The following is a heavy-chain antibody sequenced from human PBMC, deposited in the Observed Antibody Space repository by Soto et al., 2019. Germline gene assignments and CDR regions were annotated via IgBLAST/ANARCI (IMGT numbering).Heavy chain of an antibody. CDR2: ISTYNGKT. Sequence: QLQLVQSGGEVKTPGASVKVSCTTSGYTFTSHGISWVRQAPGQGLEWMGWISTYNGKTDYAQKFQGRVTMTADTPRGQSSMELRRLCSDATAVYYVGRLWTGGATSRGDPFDMGGQGQRSPSLQ. CDR3: GRLWTGGATSRGDPFDM. CDR1: GYTFTSHG. J-gene: IGHJ3*02. V-gene: IGHV1-18*01. D-gene: IGHD1-26*01.